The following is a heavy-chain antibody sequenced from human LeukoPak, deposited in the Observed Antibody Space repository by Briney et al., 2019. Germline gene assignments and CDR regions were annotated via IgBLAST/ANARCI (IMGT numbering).Heavy chain of an antibody. J-gene: IGHJ3*02. Sequence: PGGSLRLSCAASGFTFSSYWMTWVRQAPGKGWVWGANIKQDGSETYYVDSVRGRFTISADNAKNSLYLQMDSLRADDTAVYYCARRRSEFFDDAFDIWGQGAMVTVSS. D-gene: IGHD2-15*01. CDR1: GFTFSSYW. CDR2: IKQDGSET. V-gene: IGHV3-7*01. CDR3: ARRRSEFFDDAFDI.